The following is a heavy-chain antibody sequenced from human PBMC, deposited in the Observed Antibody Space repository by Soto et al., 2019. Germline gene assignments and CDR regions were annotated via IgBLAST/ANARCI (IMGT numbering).Heavy chain of an antibody. J-gene: IGHJ6*03. V-gene: IGHV1-18*01. Sequence: GASVKVSCKASGYTFTSYGISWVRQAPGQGLEWMGWISAYNGNTNYAQKLQGRVTMTTDTSTSTAYMELRSLRSDDTAVYYCARDAIRILRNLEWLRYYYMDVWGKGTTVTVSS. CDR1: GYTFTSYG. CDR2: ISAYNGNT. CDR3: ARDAIRILRNLEWLRYYYMDV. D-gene: IGHD3-3*01.